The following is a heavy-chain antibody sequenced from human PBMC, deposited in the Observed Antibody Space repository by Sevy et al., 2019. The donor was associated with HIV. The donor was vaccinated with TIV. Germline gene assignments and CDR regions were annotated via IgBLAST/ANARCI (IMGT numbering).Heavy chain of an antibody. Sequence: SETLSLTCTVSGGSISSGGYYWSWIRQHPGKGLEWIGYIYYSGSTYYNPSLKSRVTISVDTSKNQFSLKLSSVTAADTAVYYCARDGPTYYDSSGYTGLYGMDVWGQGTTVTVSS. CDR2: IYYSGST. V-gene: IGHV4-31*03. J-gene: IGHJ6*02. CDR1: GGSISSGGYY. CDR3: ARDGPTYYDSSGYTGLYGMDV. D-gene: IGHD3-22*01.